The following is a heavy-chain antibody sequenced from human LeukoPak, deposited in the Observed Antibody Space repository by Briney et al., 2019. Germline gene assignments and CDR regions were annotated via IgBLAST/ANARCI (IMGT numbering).Heavy chain of an antibody. CDR3: ATAARLWFGESQDWFDP. Sequence: ASVKVSCKVSGYTLTELSMHWVRQAPGKGLEWMGGFDPEDGETIYAQKFQGRVTMTEDTSTDTAYMELSSLRSEDTAVYYCATAARLWFGESQDWFDPWGQGTLVTVSS. V-gene: IGHV1-24*01. D-gene: IGHD3-10*01. CDR1: GYTLTELS. J-gene: IGHJ5*02. CDR2: FDPEDGET.